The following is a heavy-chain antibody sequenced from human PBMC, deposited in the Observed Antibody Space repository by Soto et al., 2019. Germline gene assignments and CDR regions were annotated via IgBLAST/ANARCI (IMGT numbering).Heavy chain of an antibody. CDR3: SRRRGSRWSLPYPGPRYYDYGMDV. J-gene: IGHJ6*02. CDR2: IIPIFGTA. D-gene: IGHD2-2*02. V-gene: IGHV1-69*06. Sequence: QVQLVQSGAEVKKPGSSVKVSCKASGGTFSSYAISWVRQAPGQGLEWMGGIIPIFGTANYAQKFQGRVTISEDKYPRTAEMGMRSLRFEDTAVYYSSRRRGSRWSLPYPGPRYYDYGMDVWGQGTTVTVSS. CDR1: GGTFSSYA.